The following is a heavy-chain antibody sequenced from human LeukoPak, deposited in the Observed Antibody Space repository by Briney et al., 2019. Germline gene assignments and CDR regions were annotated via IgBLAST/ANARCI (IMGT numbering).Heavy chain of an antibody. J-gene: IGHJ6*03. Sequence: SVKVSCKASGGTFSSYAISWVRQAPGQGLEWMGRIIPIFGTANYAQKFQGRVTITTDESTGTAYMELSSLRSEDTAVYYCARGAPSGWYPYYYYYYMDVWGKGTTVTVSS. D-gene: IGHD6-19*01. CDR1: GGTFSSYA. V-gene: IGHV1-69*05. CDR2: IIPIFGTA. CDR3: ARGAPSGWYPYYYYYYMDV.